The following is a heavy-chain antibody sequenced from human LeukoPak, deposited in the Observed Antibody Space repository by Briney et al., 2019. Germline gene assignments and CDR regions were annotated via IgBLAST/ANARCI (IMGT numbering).Heavy chain of an antibody. D-gene: IGHD5-18*01. J-gene: IGHJ4*02. V-gene: IGHV4-39*01. CDR3: ARRGAMVSPVFFDY. Sequence: EPSETLSLTCTVSGGSISSSSYYWGWIRQPPGKGLEWIGSIYYSGSTYYNPSLKSRVTISVDTSKNQFSLKLSSVTAADTAVYYCARRGAMVSPVFFDYWGQGTLVTVSS. CDR2: IYYSGST. CDR1: GGSISSSSYY.